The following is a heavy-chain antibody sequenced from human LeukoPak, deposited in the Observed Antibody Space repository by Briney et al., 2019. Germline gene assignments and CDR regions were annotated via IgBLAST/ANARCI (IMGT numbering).Heavy chain of an antibody. D-gene: IGHD3-10*01. V-gene: IGHV4-34*01. CDR2: INHSGST. CDR3: ARGRNTMVSLYNWFDP. Sequence: SETLSLTCAVYGGSFSGYYWSWIRQPPGKGLEWIGEINHSGSTNYNPSLKSRVTISVDTSKNQFSLKLSPVTAADTAVYYCARGRNTMVSLYNWFDPWGQGTLVTVSS. CDR1: GGSFSGYY. J-gene: IGHJ5*02.